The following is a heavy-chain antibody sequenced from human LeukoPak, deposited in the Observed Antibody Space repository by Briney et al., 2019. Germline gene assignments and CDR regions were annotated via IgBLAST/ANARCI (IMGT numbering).Heavy chain of an antibody. CDR2: MNPNSGNT. J-gene: IGHJ4*02. CDR1: GYTFTSYD. CDR3: ARGAKDYYDSSGYYPPGY. Sequence: ASVKVSCKASGYTFTSYDINWVRQATGQGLEWMGWMNPNSGNTGYAQKFQGRVTITRNTSLSTAYLELSSLRSEDTAVYYCARGAKDYYDSSGYYPPGYWGQGTLVTVSS. V-gene: IGHV1-8*03. D-gene: IGHD3-22*01.